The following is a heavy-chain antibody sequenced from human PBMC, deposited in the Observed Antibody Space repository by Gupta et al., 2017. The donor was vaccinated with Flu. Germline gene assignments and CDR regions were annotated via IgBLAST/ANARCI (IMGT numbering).Heavy chain of an antibody. J-gene: IGHJ6*02. CDR1: GGTFSSYA. V-gene: IGHV1-69*01. D-gene: IGHD3-10*01. CDR3: ASGFVGKGYYGSGLYYYGMDV. CDR2: IIPIFGTA. Sequence: QVQLVQSGAEVKKPGSSVKVSCKASGGTFSSYAISRVRQAPGQGLEWMGGIIPIFGTANYAQKFQGRVTITADESTSTAYMELSSLRSEDTAVYYCASGFVGKGYYGSGLYYYGMDVWSQGTTVTVSS.